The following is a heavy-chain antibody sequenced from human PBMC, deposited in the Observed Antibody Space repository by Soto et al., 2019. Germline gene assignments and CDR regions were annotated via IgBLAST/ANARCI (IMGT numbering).Heavy chain of an antibody. J-gene: IGHJ6*02. D-gene: IGHD6-13*01. V-gene: IGHV3-33*01. Sequence: PGGSLRLSCAASGFTFSSYGMHWVRQAPGKGLEWAAVIWYDGSNKYYADSVKGRFTISRDNSKNTLYLQMNSLRAEDTAVYYCARDRSSSSSTTILYYYYGMDVWGQGTTVTVSS. CDR2: IWYDGSNK. CDR1: GFTFSSYG. CDR3: ARDRSSSSSTTILYYYYGMDV.